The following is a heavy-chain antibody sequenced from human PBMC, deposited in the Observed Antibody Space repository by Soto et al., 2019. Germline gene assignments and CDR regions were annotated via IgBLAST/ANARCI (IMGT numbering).Heavy chain of an antibody. CDR3: ATDLNDFWSGPN. CDR2: FDPEDGET. D-gene: IGHD3-3*01. J-gene: IGHJ4*02. Sequence: ASVKVSCKASGYTFTSYDINWVRQAPGKGLEWMGGFDPEDGETIYAQKFQGRVTMTEDTSTDTAYMELSSLRSEDTAVYYCATDLNDFWSGPNWGQGTLVTVSS. V-gene: IGHV1-24*01. CDR1: GYTFTSYD.